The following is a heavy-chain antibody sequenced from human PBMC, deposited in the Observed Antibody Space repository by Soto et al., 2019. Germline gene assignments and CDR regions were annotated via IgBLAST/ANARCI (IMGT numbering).Heavy chain of an antibody. J-gene: IGHJ5*02. CDR1: GGSFSGYY. Sequence: PSETLSLTCAVYGGSFSGYYWSWIRQPPGKGLEWIGEINHSGSTNYNPSLKSRVTISVDTSKNQFSLKLSSVTAPDTAVYYCAALAAAGTALNWFDPWGQGTLVTVSS. CDR2: INHSGST. D-gene: IGHD6-13*01. V-gene: IGHV4-34*01. CDR3: AALAAAGTALNWFDP.